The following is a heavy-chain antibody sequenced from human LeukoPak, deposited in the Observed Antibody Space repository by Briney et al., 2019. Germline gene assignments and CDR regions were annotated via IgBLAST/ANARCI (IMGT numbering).Heavy chain of an antibody. D-gene: IGHD3-22*01. CDR1: GGSFSGYY. V-gene: IGHV4-34*01. J-gene: IGHJ4*02. CDR2: INHSGST. CDR3: ARGVGRHYYDSSGRYYFDY. Sequence: SETLSLTCAVYGGSFSGYYWSWIRQPPGKGLEWIGEINHSGSTNYNPSLKSRVTISVDPSKNQFSLKLSSVTAADTAVYYCARGVGRHYYDSSGRYYFDYWGQGTLVTVSS.